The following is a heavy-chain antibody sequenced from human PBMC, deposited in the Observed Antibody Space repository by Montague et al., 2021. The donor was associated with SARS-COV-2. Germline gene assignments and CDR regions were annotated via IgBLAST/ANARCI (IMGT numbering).Heavy chain of an antibody. CDR2: IYYSGST. CDR1: GGSISSYY. CDR3: ATESVVPASLYYYGMDV. V-gene: IGHV4-59*12. Sequence: SETLSLTCTVSGGSISSYYWSWIRQPPGKGLEWIGYIYYSGSTYYNPSLKSRVTISVDTSKNQFSLKLSSVTAADTAVYYCATESVVPASLYYYGMDVWGKGTTVTVSS. D-gene: IGHD2-2*01. J-gene: IGHJ6*04.